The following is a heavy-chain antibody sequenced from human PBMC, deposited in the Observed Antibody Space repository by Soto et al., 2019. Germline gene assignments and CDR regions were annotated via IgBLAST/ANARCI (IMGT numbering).Heavy chain of an antibody. Sequence: QVQLVQSGAEVKKPGSSVKVSCKASGGTFSSYAISWVRQAPGQGLEWMGGIIPIFGTANYAQKVQGRVTITTDESTSTDEMELSRLRSEDTAVYYCARDLKSCGYDLSVFWLDPWGQGTLVTVSS. CDR2: IIPIFGTA. CDR1: GGTFSSYA. CDR3: ARDLKSCGYDLSVFWLDP. J-gene: IGHJ5*02. V-gene: IGHV1-69*01. D-gene: IGHD5-12*01.